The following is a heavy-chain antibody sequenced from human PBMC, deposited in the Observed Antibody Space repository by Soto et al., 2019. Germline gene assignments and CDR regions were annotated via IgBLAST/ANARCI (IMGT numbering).Heavy chain of an antibody. Sequence: ASVKVSCKASGYPFTSYDINWVRQATGQVLEWMGWMNPSSGNTGYTQKFQGRVTMTRNTSVSTAYMELSSLRSDDTAVYCCARGPYFYGMDVWGQGTTVTVSS. CDR1: GYPFTSYD. V-gene: IGHV1-8*01. CDR2: MNPSSGNT. J-gene: IGHJ6*02. CDR3: ARGPYFYGMDV.